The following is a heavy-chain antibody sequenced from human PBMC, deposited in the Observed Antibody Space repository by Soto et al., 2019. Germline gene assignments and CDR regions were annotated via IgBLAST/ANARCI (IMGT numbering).Heavy chain of an antibody. D-gene: IGHD6-13*01. Sequence: EVQLLESGGGLVQPGGSLRLSCPASGFTFSSYAMSWVRQAPGKGLEWVSAISGSGGSTYYADSVKGRFTISRDNSKNTLYLQMNSLRAEDTAVYYCAATQQLATYYYYGMDVWGQGTTVTVSS. CDR1: GFTFSSYA. CDR3: AATQQLATYYYYGMDV. J-gene: IGHJ6*02. V-gene: IGHV3-23*01. CDR2: ISGSGGST.